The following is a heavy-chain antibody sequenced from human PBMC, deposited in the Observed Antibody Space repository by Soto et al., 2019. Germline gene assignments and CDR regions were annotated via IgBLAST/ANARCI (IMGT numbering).Heavy chain of an antibody. V-gene: IGHV3-23*01. Sequence: EVQLLESGGDLVQPGGSLRLSCAASDSSFTTYVMGWVRQAPGKGPEWVSAIGSSGDTTYYADSVKGRFTISRDNSQNILYLQMYSLRAEDTAVYYCSGPGPFFNVWGPGTVVTVSS. J-gene: IGHJ4*02. D-gene: IGHD2-8*01. CDR3: SGPGPFFNV. CDR1: DSSFTTYV. CDR2: IGSSGDTT.